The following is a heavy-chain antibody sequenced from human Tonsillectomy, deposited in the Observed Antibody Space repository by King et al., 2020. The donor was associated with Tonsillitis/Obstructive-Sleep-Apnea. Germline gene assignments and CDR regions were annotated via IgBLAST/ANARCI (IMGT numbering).Heavy chain of an antibody. D-gene: IGHD3-3*01. J-gene: IGHJ4*02. CDR1: GFTFRAYE. CDR3: AREGHRRAIFGVITGYYFDL. Sequence: QLVQSGGGVVQPGRSLRLSCAASGFTFRAYEMNWVRQAPGRGLEWVSYISSSGSSIYYVESVKGRFTISRDNAKNSMYLHMNTLRPEDTAVYFCAREGHRRAIFGVITGYYFDLWGQGTLVTVSS. V-gene: IGHV3-48*03. CDR2: ISSSGSSI.